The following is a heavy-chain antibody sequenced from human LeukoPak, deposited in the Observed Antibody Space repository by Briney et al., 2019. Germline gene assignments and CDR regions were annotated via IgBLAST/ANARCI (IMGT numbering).Heavy chain of an antibody. V-gene: IGHV3-30*18. Sequence: GGSLRLSCAASGFTFSSYSMNWVRQAPGKGLEWVAVISYDGGNKYYADSVKGRFTISRDNSKNTLYLQMNSLRAEDTAVYYCAKDQYYGSGSSDFDYWGQGTLVTVSS. D-gene: IGHD3-10*01. CDR1: GFTFSSYS. J-gene: IGHJ4*01. CDR2: ISYDGGNK. CDR3: AKDQYYGSGSSDFDY.